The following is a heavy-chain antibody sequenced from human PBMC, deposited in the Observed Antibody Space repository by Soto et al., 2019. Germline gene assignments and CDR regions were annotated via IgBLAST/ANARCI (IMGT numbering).Heavy chain of an antibody. CDR1: GFTFSSYA. D-gene: IGHD3-22*01. CDR2: ISYDGSNK. V-gene: IGHV3-30-3*01. J-gene: IGHJ5*02. Sequence: PGGSLRLSCAASGFTFSSYAMHWVRQAPGKGLEWVAVISYDGSNKYYADSVKGRFTISRDNSKNTLYLQMNSLRAEDTAVYYCARALDYYDSSGYLVVGSFDPWGQGTLVTVSS. CDR3: ARALDYYDSSGYLVVGSFDP.